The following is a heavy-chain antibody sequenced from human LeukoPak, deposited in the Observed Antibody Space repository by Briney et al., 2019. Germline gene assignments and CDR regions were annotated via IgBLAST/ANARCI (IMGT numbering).Heavy chain of an antibody. J-gene: IGHJ6*03. V-gene: IGHV1-69*05. CDR1: GGTFSSYA. CDR2: IIPIFGTA. D-gene: IGHD4-17*01. CDR3: ARGLSPYGDYPYYNYYMDV. Sequence: SVKVSCKASGGTFSSYAISWVRQAPGQGLEWMGGIIPIFGTANYAQKFPGRVTITTDESTSTAYMELSSLRSEDTAVYYCARGLSPYGDYPYYNYYMDVWRKGTTVTVSS.